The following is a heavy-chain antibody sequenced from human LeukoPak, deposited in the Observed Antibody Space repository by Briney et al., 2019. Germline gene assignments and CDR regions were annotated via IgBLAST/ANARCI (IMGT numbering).Heavy chain of an antibody. J-gene: IGHJ5*02. CDR3: ARGRTTVVTRP. Sequence: ASVKVSCKASGYTITSYYMHCVRQAPGQRLECMGIIKPICGSTSYAQKIQGGVTMTRAMSTSTVYMELSSLRSEDTAVYYCARGRTTVVTRPWGQGTLVTVSS. CDR2: IKPICGST. D-gene: IGHD4-23*01. CDR1: GYTITSYY. V-gene: IGHV1-46*01.